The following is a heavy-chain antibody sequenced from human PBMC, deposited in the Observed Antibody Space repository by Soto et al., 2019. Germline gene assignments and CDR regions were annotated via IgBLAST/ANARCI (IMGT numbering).Heavy chain of an antibody. V-gene: IGHV3-23*01. Sequence: EVQLSESGGGLVQPGGSLRLSCAVSGFSFSTYGVTWVRQAPGKGLEWVGGVSGGSGTTHYADSVKGRFTITGDNSKNTVYLQMNSLRVEDTAVYYCAKWNGYGDHWGQGTLVPVSS. J-gene: IGHJ4*02. D-gene: IGHD1-1*01. CDR3: AKWNGYGDH. CDR1: GFSFSTYG. CDR2: VSGGSGTT.